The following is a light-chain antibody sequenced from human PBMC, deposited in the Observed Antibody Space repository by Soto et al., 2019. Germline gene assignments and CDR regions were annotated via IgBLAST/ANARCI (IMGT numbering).Light chain of an antibody. CDR3: SSYTSSSTSQV. Sequence: QSALTQPASVSGSPGQSITISCTGTSSDVGGYNYVSWYQQHPGKAPKLKIYDVSNRPSGVSNRFSGSKSGNTASLTISGLQAEDEADYYCSSYTSSSTSQVFGGGTQLTVL. J-gene: IGLJ3*02. CDR2: DVS. CDR1: SSDVGGYNY. V-gene: IGLV2-14*01.